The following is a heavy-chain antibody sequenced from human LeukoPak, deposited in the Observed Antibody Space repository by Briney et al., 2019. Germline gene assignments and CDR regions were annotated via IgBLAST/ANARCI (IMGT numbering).Heavy chain of an antibody. CDR1: GFTFSSAT. CDR3: AKDPNWDRGS. V-gene: IGHV3-23*01. Sequence: GGSLRLSCATFGFTFSSATMMWVRQAPGKGLEFVSGVGPSGGTGTYADSVKGRFTISRDNSKNTLYLQMNSLRVEDTAVYYCAKDPNWDRGSWGQGALVTVSS. D-gene: IGHD7-27*01. J-gene: IGHJ5*02. CDR2: VGPSGGTG.